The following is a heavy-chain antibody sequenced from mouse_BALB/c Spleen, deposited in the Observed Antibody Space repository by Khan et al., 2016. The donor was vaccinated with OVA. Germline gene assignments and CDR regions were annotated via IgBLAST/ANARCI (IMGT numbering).Heavy chain of an antibody. CDR2: ISYSGST. V-gene: IGHV3-2*02. CDR1: GYSITSDYA. Sequence: EVELVESGPDLVKPSQSLSLTCTVTGYSITSDYAWNWIRQFPGNILEWMGYISYSGSTSYNPSFKSRISITRDTSKNQFFLQLNSVTTEDTATYYCARSIMANWGQGTTLTVSS. J-gene: IGHJ2*01. CDR3: ARSIMAN.